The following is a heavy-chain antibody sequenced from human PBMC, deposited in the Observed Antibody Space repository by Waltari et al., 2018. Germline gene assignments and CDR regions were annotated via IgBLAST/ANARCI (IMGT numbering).Heavy chain of an antibody. CDR2: MYYRASS. CDR1: GDSVTSGSYY. CDR3: ARAFGSGSYAWFDS. V-gene: IGHV4-39*01. D-gene: IGHD3-10*01. J-gene: IGHJ5*01. Sequence: QLQLQESGPGLVKPSETLSLTCSVSGDSVTSGSYYWGWIRQPPRKGLEWIGIMYYRASSYSNPSLKSRVTISVDTSKNQFALKLSSVAAADTAVYYCARAFGSGSYAWFDSWGQGTLVTVSS.